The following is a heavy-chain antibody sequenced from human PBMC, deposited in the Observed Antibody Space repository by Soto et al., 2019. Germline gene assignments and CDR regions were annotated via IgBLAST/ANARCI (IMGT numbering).Heavy chain of an antibody. CDR2: INHSGST. J-gene: IGHJ3*02. CDR3: ARSRVVVAATPARAFDI. Sequence: SETLSLTCAVYGGSFSGYYWSWIRQPPGKGLEWIGEINHSGSTNYNPSLKSRVTISVDTSKNQFSLKLGSVTAADTAVYYCARSRVVVAATPARAFDIWGQGTMVTVSS. CDR1: GGSFSGYY. V-gene: IGHV4-34*01. D-gene: IGHD2-15*01.